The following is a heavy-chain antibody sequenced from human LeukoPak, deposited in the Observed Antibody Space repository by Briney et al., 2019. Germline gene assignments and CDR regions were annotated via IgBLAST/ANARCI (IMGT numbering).Heavy chain of an antibody. J-gene: IGHJ4*02. Sequence: PGGSLRLSCSASGFTFINYGMSWVRQAPGKGLEWVSNISGSGDSTYYADSVKGRFTISRDNARNSLYLQMNSLRAEDTAVYYCAKDIVAPGLFFDYWGQGTLVTVSS. CDR1: GFTFINYG. CDR3: AKDIVAPGLFFDY. D-gene: IGHD3-16*02. V-gene: IGHV3-23*01. CDR2: ISGSGDST.